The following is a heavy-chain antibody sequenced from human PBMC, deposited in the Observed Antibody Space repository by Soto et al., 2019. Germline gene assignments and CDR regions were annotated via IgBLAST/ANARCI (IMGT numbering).Heavy chain of an antibody. D-gene: IGHD4-17*01. Sequence: PSETLSLTCTVSGGSVSSGSYYWSWIRQPPGKGLEWIGYIYYSGSTNYNPSLKSRVTISVDTSKNQFSLKLSSVTAADTAVYYCARIAPTTVVTEGMAFDIWGQGTMVTVSS. V-gene: IGHV4-61*01. CDR3: ARIAPTTVVTEGMAFDI. CDR1: GGSVSSGSYY. CDR2: IYYSGST. J-gene: IGHJ3*02.